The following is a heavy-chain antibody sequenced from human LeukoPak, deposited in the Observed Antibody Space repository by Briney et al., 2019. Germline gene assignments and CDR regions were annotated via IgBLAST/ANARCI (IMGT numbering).Heavy chain of an antibody. CDR2: ISYDGSNK. CDR1: GFTFSSYA. V-gene: IGHV3-30-3*01. J-gene: IGHJ4*02. CDR3: AKDRGSMTKDFDY. D-gene: IGHD2/OR15-2a*01. Sequence: SGGSLRLSCAASGFTFSSYAMHWVRQAPGKGLEWVAVISYDGSNKYYADSVKGRFTISRDNSKNALYLQMNSLRGEDTAVYYCAKDRGSMTKDFDYWGQGTLVTVSS.